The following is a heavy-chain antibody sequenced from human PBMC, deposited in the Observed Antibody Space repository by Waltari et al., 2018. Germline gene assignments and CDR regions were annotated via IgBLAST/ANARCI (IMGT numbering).Heavy chain of an antibody. CDR2: IWFDGSNQ. D-gene: IGHD6-6*01. CDR1: ALTSSSNY. Sequence: QGQLVESGGGVVQTGGSLRLSCTNSALTSSSNYLHWGRQTPGKGLEWVAVIWFDGSNQFYADSVKGRFTISRDNSKNTAYLHMNSLRAEDTAIYYCAKGAYHVSSSNGDSWGQGTLVIVSS. V-gene: IGHV3-30*02. J-gene: IGHJ4*02. CDR3: AKGAYHVSSSNGDS.